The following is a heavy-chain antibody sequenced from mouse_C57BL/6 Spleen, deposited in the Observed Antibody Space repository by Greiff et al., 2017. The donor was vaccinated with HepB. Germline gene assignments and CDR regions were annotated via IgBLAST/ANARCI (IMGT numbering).Heavy chain of an antibody. J-gene: IGHJ4*01. Sequence: QVQLQQSGAELARPGASVKLSCKASGYTFTSYGISWVKQRTGQGLEWIGEIYPRSGNTYYNEKFKGKATLTADKSSSTAYMELRSLTSEDSAVYFCAREREYDYDYAMDYWGQGTSVTVSS. V-gene: IGHV1-81*01. CDR2: IYPRSGNT. CDR1: GYTFTSYG. CDR3: AREREYDYDYAMDY. D-gene: IGHD2-4*01.